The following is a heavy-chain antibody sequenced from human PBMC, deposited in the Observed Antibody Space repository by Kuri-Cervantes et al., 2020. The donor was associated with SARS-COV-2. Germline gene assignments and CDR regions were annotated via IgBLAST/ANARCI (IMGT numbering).Heavy chain of an antibody. CDR3: YCAPKEGFDS. CDR1: GYTFTSYG. V-gene: IGHV1-8*01. J-gene: IGHJ4*02. Sequence: ASVKVSCKASGYTFTSYGITWVRQAPGQGLEWMGMMKTNSGNTLYAQIFQGRVTMTRDASTSTAYMELSSLTSEDTAIYYCYCAPKEGFDSWGQGTLVTVSS. D-gene: IGHD2-21*01. CDR2: MKTNSGNT.